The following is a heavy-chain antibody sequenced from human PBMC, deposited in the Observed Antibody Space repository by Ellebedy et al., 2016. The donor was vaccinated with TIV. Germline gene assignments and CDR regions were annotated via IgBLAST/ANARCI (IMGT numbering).Heavy chain of an antibody. CDR2: IWYDGSNE. Sequence: GESLKISCAASGFTFNNYGMHWVRQAPGKGLEWVAIIWYDGSNEHYTDSVKGRFTISRDNAKRSLYLQMNSLRVEDTALYHCARGASGTYYYYYMNVWGKGTTVTVSS. CDR1: GFTFNNYG. D-gene: IGHD1-26*01. V-gene: IGHV3-33*01. CDR3: ARGASGTYYYYYMNV. J-gene: IGHJ6*03.